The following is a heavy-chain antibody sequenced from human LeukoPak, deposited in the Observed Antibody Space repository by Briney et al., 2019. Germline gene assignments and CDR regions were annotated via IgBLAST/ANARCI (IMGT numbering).Heavy chain of an antibody. V-gene: IGHV4-34*01. Sequence: SETLSLTCAVYGGSFSGYYWSWIRQPPGKGLEWIGEINHSGSTNYNPSLKSRVTISVDTSKNQFSLKLSSVTAADTAVYYCARVSESSGYYLFDYWGQGTLVTVSS. CDR2: INHSGST. CDR1: GGSFSGYY. CDR3: ARVSESSGYYLFDY. D-gene: IGHD3-22*01. J-gene: IGHJ4*02.